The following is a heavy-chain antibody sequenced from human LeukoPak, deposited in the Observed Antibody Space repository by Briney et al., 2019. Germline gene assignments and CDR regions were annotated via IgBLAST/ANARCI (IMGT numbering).Heavy chain of an antibody. CDR1: GFTFNSYT. J-gene: IGHJ6*02. Sequence: GGSLRLSCAAPGFTFNSYTMHWVRQAPGKGLEWVAVMSSDGNKKFYAEYVKGRFTISRDNSENTLYLEMNSLRGEDTAVYYCARGDYDLSGSYHYGMGVWGQGTTVTVS. V-gene: IGHV3-30-3*01. CDR2: MSSDGNKK. CDR3: ARGDYDLSGSYHYGMGV. D-gene: IGHD3-10*01.